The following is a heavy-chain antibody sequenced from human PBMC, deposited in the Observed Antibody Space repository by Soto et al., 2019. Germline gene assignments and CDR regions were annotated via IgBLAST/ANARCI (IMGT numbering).Heavy chain of an antibody. CDR1: GGTFSSYA. Sequence: GASVKVSCKASGGTFSSYAISWVRQAPGQGLEWMGGIIPIFGTANYAQKFQGRVTITADESTSTAYMEPSSLRSEDTAVYYCARRGYSYQNYFDYWGQGTLVTVS. D-gene: IGHD5-18*01. CDR2: IIPIFGTA. V-gene: IGHV1-69*13. CDR3: ARRGYSYQNYFDY. J-gene: IGHJ4*02.